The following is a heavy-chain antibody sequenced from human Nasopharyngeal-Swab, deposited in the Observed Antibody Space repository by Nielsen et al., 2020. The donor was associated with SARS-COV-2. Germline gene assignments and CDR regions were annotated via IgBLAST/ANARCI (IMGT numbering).Heavy chain of an antibody. D-gene: IGHD3-3*01. CDR3: AREILRFLEWLLPDAFDI. Sequence: SVKVSCKASGGTFSSYAISWVRQAPRQGLEWMGGIIPILGIANYAQKFQGRVTITADKSTSTAYMELSSLRSEDTAVYYCAREILRFLEWLLPDAFDIWGQGTMVTVSS. CDR2: IIPILGIA. J-gene: IGHJ3*02. V-gene: IGHV1-69*10. CDR1: GGTFSSYA.